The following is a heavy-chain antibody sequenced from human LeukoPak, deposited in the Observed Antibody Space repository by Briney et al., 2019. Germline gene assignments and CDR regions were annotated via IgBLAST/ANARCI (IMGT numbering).Heavy chain of an antibody. D-gene: IGHD6-13*01. CDR3: ARDGTAAGLYFDL. J-gene: IGHJ4*01. CDR2: IRQDGGEK. Sequence: HPGGSLRLSCAVSGFTFSSYRMNWVRQAPGKGLEWVASIRQDGGEKSYVDSVKGRFTISRDNTKNSLYLQINSLRAEDTAVYYCARDGTAAGLYFDLWGQGTLVTVSS. V-gene: IGHV3-7*01. CDR1: GFTFSSYR.